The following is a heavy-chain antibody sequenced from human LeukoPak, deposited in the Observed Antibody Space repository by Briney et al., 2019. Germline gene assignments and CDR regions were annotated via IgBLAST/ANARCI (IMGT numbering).Heavy chain of an antibody. CDR1: GGSFSGYY. D-gene: IGHD2-2*01. V-gene: IGHV4-34*01. J-gene: IGHJ1*01. CDR3: ARKASLVYCSSTSCYGLKAEYFQH. Sequence: SETLSLTCAVYGGSFSGYYWSWIRQPPGKGLEWIGEINHSGSTNYNPSLKSRVTISVDTSKNQFSLKLSSVTAADTAVYYCARKASLVYCSSTSCYGLKAEYFQHWGQDTLVTVSS. CDR2: INHSGST.